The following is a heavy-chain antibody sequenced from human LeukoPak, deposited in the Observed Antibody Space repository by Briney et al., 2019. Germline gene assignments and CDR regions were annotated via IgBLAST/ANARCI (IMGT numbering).Heavy chain of an antibody. CDR2: IADNGAT. V-gene: IGHV3-23*01. CDR3: AKVGVELHYYYYMDV. CDR1: GFTFSSYA. Sequence: GGSLSLSCAASGFTFSSYAMSWVRQAPGKGPEWVSGIADNGATYYADSVKGRFIISRDNSKNTLFLQMDSLRAEDTAIYYCAKVGVELHYYYYMDVWGKGTTVAVSS. D-gene: IGHD3-3*01. J-gene: IGHJ6*03.